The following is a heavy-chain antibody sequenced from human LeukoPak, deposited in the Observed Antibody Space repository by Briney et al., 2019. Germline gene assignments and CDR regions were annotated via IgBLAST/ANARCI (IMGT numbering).Heavy chain of an antibody. CDR2: MNPNSGNT. CDR3: VRGLEVAALFLGY. CDR1: GYTFTSYD. J-gene: IGHJ4*02. Sequence: ASVKVSCKASGYTFTSYDINWVRQATGQGLEWMGRMNPNSGNTGYAQKFQGRVTMTRNTSISTAYMELSSLRSEDTAVYYCVRGLEVAALFLGYWGQGTLVTVSS. D-gene: IGHD2-15*01. V-gene: IGHV1-8*01.